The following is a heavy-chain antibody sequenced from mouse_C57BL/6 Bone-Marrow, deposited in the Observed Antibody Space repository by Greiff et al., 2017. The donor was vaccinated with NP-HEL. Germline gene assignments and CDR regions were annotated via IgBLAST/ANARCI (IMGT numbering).Heavy chain of an antibody. CDR1: GFTFSDYY. CDR2: INYDGSST. Sequence: EVQLVESEGGLVQPGSSMKLSCTASGFTFSDYYMAWVRQVPEKGLEWVANINYDGSSTYYLDSLKSRFIISRDNAKNILYLQMSSLKSEDTATYYCARRGFTTVVAPWWYFDVWGTGTTVTVSS. V-gene: IGHV5-16*01. D-gene: IGHD1-1*01. J-gene: IGHJ1*03. CDR3: ARRGFTTVVAPWWYFDV.